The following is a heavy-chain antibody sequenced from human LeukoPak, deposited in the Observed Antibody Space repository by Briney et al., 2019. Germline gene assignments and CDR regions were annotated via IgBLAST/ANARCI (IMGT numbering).Heavy chain of an antibody. CDR3: ASSDEATTAFDI. J-gene: IGHJ3*02. CDR1: GFTFSSYA. D-gene: IGHD4-17*01. CDR2: ISYDGSNK. V-gene: IGHV3-30-3*01. Sequence: GSLRLSCSASGFTFSSYAMHWVRQAPGKGLEWVAVISYDGSNKYYADSVKGRFTISRDNSKNTLYLQMNSLRAEDTAVYYCASSDEATTAFDIWGQGTMVTVSS.